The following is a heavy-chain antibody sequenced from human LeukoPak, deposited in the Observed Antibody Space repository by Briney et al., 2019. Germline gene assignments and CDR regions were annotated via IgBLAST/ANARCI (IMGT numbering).Heavy chain of an antibody. CDR3: ARDNEAAARAYDY. D-gene: IGHD6-13*01. V-gene: IGHV4-4*07. Sequence: SETLSLTCTVSGGAISSYYWSWIRQPAGKGLEWIGRIYSSGSTNYNTSLKSRVTMSVDTSRNQFSLKLSSVTAADTAVYYCARDNEAAARAYDYWGQGTLVTVSS. CDR2: IYSSGST. J-gene: IGHJ4*02. CDR1: GGAISSYY.